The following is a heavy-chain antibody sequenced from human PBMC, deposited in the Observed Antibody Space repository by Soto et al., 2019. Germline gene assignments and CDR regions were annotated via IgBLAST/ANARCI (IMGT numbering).Heavy chain of an antibody. Sequence: EVQLVESGGGLVQPGGSLRLSCAASGFTFSSYSMDWVRQAPGKGLEWVSYISSSSSTIYYADSVKGRFTISRDNAKNSLYLQMNSLRDEDTAVYYCARALYDSSGSGTGGDAFDIWGQGTMVTVSS. V-gene: IGHV3-48*02. J-gene: IGHJ3*02. D-gene: IGHD3-22*01. CDR1: GFTFSSYS. CDR2: ISSSSSTI. CDR3: ARALYDSSGSGTGGDAFDI.